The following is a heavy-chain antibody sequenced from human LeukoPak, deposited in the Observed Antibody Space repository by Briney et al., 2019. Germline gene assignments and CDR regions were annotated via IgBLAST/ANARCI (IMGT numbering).Heavy chain of an antibody. CDR3: ARALEACSGGSCYSFDY. J-gene: IGHJ4*02. CDR2: TYYRSKWYN. V-gene: IGHV6-1*01. CDR1: GDSVSSNSAA. D-gene: IGHD2-15*01. Sequence: SQTLSLTCAISGDSVSSNSAAWNWIRQSPSRGLEWLGRTYYRSKWYNDYAVSVKGRITINPYTSKNQFSLQLSSVTPDDTAVYYCARALEACSGGSCYSFDYWGQGSLVTVSS.